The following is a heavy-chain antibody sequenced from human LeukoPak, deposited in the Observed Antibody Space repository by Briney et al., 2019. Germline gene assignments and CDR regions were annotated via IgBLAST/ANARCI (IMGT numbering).Heavy chain of an antibody. CDR1: GFTLSDFY. CDR2: SRNKANSYTT. CDR3: ARVNNYGGYRFDC. D-gene: IGHD5-12*01. J-gene: IGHJ4*02. V-gene: IGHV3-72*01. Sequence: GGSLKLSCAASGFTLSDFYMDWVRQAPGKGLEWVGRSRNKANSYTTEYAASVNGRFTISRDDSKNSLYLQMNSLKTEDTAIYYCARVNNYGGYRFDCWGQGTPVTVSS.